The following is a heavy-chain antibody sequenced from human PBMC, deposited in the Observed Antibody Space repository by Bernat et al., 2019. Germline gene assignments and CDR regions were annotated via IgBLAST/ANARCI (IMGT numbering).Heavy chain of an antibody. J-gene: IGHJ4*02. D-gene: IGHD6-19*01. CDR2: ISGSGGSP. V-gene: IGHV3-23*01. Sequence: EVQLLESGGGLVQPGGSLRLSCSASGFTFSSYAMSWVRQAPGKGLEWVSAISGSGGSPYYADSLKGRFTISRDNSKNTLYLKMNSMRAEDTAVYYCAKDAVAGTGGGPNFDYWGQGTVVTVSS. CDR3: AKDAVAGTGGGPNFDY. CDR1: GFTFSSYA.